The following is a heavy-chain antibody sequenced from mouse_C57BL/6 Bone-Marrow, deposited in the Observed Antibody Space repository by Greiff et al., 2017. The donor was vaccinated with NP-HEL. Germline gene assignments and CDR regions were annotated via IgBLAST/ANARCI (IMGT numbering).Heavy chain of an antibody. Sequence: QVQLQQPGAELVKPGASVKMSCKASGYTFTSYWITWVKQRPGQGLEWIGDIYPGSGSTNYNEKFKSKATLTVDTSSSTAYMQLSSLTSEDSAVYYCARSTTVVAGDYFDYWGQGTTLTGSS. CDR2: IYPGSGST. CDR1: GYTFTSYW. D-gene: IGHD1-1*01. CDR3: ARSTTVVAGDYFDY. V-gene: IGHV1-55*01. J-gene: IGHJ2*01.